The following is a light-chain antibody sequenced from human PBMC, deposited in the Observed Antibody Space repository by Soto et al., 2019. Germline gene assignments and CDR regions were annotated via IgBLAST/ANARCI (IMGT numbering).Light chain of an antibody. J-gene: IGLJ1*01. CDR3: SSYTSSSTLYV. Sequence: QSALTQPASVSGSPGQSITFSCTGTSSDVGGYNHVSWYQQHPGKAPKLMMYEVSNRPSGVSNRFSGSKSGNTASLTISGLQAEDEADYYCSSYTSSSTLYVFGTGTKLTVL. CDR1: SSDVGGYNH. CDR2: EVS. V-gene: IGLV2-14*01.